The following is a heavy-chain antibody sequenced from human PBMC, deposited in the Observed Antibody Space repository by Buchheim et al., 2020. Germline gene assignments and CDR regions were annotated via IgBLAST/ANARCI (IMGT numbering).Heavy chain of an antibody. Sequence: DVQLVQSGGGLVQPGGSLRLSCAASGFTFSRDWMSWVRQAPGKGPEWVASIKEDGSEKYYVASVEGRFTISRDNAKNSLYLQMNSLRAEDTAVYFCAREYDWGQGTL. CDR2: IKEDGSEK. CDR1: GFTFSRDW. CDR3: AREYD. J-gene: IGHJ4*02. V-gene: IGHV3-7*01.